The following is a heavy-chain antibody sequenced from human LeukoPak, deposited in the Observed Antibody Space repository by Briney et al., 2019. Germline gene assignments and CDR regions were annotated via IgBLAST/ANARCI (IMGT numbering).Heavy chain of an antibody. V-gene: IGHV3-30*18. J-gene: IGHJ2*01. CDR3: AKDLWAAAGTEGYFDL. CDR2: ISYDGSNK. D-gene: IGHD6-13*01. Sequence: GRSLRLSCAASGFTFSSYGFHWVRQAPGKGLEWVAVISYDGSNKYYADSVKGRFTISRDNSKNTLYLQMNSLRAEDTAVYYCAKDLWAAAGTEGYFDLWGRGTLVTVSS. CDR1: GFTFSSYG.